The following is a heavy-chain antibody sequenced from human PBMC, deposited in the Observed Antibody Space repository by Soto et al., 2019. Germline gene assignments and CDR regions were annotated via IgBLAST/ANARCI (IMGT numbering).Heavy chain of an antibody. CDR3: AREGVDIVATSHFDY. CDR1: GYTFTSYA. D-gene: IGHD5-12*01. Sequence: ASVKVSCKASGYTFTSYAMHWVRQAPGQRLEWMGWINAGNGNTKYSQKFQGRVTITRDTSASTAYMELSSLRSEDTAVYYCAREGVDIVATSHFDYWGQGTLVTVSS. CDR2: INAGNGNT. V-gene: IGHV1-3*01. J-gene: IGHJ4*02.